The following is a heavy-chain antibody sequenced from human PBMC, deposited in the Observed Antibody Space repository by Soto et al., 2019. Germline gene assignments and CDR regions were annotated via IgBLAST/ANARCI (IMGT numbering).Heavy chain of an antibody. Sequence: AVGSLRLSCAASGFTFSSYAMIWIRQVPGKGLEWVSGLYGSGGGIHYADSVKGRFTISRDNSAYSVYLQMNDLRVEDSAVYYCAKDAVSLDGVWLAHDWGQGTVVTVSS. V-gene: IGHV3-23*01. CDR2: LYGSGGGI. D-gene: IGHD5-12*01. J-gene: IGHJ4*02. CDR1: GFTFSSYA. CDR3: AKDAVSLDGVWLAHD.